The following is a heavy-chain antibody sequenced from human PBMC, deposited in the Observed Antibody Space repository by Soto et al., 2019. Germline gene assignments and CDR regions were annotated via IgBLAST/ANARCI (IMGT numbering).Heavy chain of an antibody. D-gene: IGHD3-22*01. CDR2: ISSSSSYI. Sequence: GGSLRLSCAASGFTFSSYSMNWVRQAPGKGLEWVSSISSSSSYIYYADSVKGRFTISRDNAKNSLYLQMNSLRAEDTAVYYCARDLPDYYDSSGYYGMLFWGQGTLVTVSS. V-gene: IGHV3-21*01. J-gene: IGHJ4*02. CDR3: ARDLPDYYDSSGYYGMLF. CDR1: GFTFSSYS.